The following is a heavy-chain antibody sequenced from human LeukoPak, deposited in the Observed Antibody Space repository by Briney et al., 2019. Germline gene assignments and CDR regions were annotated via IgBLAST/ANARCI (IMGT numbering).Heavy chain of an antibody. CDR1: GFTFSSYG. D-gene: IGHD4/OR15-4a*01. CDR2: ISYDGSNK. CDR3: AKDRGSRILSCLKDI. Sequence: GGSLRLSCAASGFTFSSYGMHWVRRAPGKGLEWVAVISYDGSNKYYADSVKGRFTISRDNSKNTLYLQMNSLRAEDTAVYYCAKDRGSRILSCLKDIWGQGTMVTVSS. J-gene: IGHJ3*02. V-gene: IGHV3-30*18.